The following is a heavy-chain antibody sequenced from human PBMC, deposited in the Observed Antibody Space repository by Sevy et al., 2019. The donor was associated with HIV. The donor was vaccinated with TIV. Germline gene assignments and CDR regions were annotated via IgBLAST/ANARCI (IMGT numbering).Heavy chain of an antibody. D-gene: IGHD2-15*01. Sequence: GGCLRLSCAASGFNFNIAAIHWVRQAPGRGLEWVARIRSRADSYETEYSASVRGRFTSSRDDSRTTAYLQMNSLKTEDTAVYSCTRQGVIAELDLWGQGTLVTVSS. CDR1: GFNFNIAA. J-gene: IGHJ5*02. CDR2: IRSRADSYET. V-gene: IGHV3-73*01. CDR3: TRQGVIAELDL.